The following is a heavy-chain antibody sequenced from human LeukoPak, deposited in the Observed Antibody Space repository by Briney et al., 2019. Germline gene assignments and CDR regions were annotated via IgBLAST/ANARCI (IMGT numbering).Heavy chain of an antibody. CDR1: GFTVSGNY. V-gene: IGHV3-53*01. CDR2: IYSGGST. D-gene: IGHD2-8*02. J-gene: IGHJ6*02. CDR3: ARDKTGVNYYYAMAV. Sequence: PGGSLRLSCAASGFTVSGNYMSWVRQAPGKGLEWVSVIYSGGSTYYADSVKGRFTISRDNSRNTLYLQMNSLRAEDTAVYYCARDKTGVNYYYAMAVWGQGTTVTVSS.